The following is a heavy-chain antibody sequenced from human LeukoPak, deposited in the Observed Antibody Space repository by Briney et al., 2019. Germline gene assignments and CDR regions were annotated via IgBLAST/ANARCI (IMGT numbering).Heavy chain of an antibody. Sequence: VASVKVSCKASGGTFSSYAISWVRQAPGQGLEWMGRIIPIFGTANYAQKFQGRVTITADESTSTAYMELSSLRSEDTAVYYCASGVRFLEWLSLDYWGQGTLVTVSS. J-gene: IGHJ4*02. CDR3: ASGVRFLEWLSLDY. CDR2: IIPIFGTA. CDR1: GGTFSSYA. D-gene: IGHD3-3*01. V-gene: IGHV1-69*13.